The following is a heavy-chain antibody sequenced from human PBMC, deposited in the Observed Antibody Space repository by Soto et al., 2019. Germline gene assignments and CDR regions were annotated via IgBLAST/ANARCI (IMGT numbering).Heavy chain of an antibody. D-gene: IGHD5-12*01. CDR1: EFSLSINGLG. CDR3: ARAYIGYDWGSFDY. Sequence: QITLKESGPTLVKPTQTLTLTCTFSEFSLSINGLGVGWIRQPPGKALEWLALIYRDDDKRYSPSLMSRLTITNDTSKNQVVLTMTNMDPMDTATYYCARAYIGYDWGSFDYWGQGTLVTVSS. V-gene: IGHV2-5*02. J-gene: IGHJ4*02. CDR2: IYRDDDK.